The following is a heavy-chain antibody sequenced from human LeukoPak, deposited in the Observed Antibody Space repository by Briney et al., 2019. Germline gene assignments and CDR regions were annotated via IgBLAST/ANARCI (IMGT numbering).Heavy chain of an antibody. Sequence: AASVKVSCTASGYTFTSYGISWVRKAPGQGLDLMGWISAYNGNKNYYQKLQARVTMTTDTSTSTAYMELRSLRSDDTAVYYSARDRSYTAMVKYYFDYWGQGTLVTVSS. J-gene: IGHJ4*02. V-gene: IGHV1-18*01. CDR1: GYTFTSYG. CDR2: ISAYNGNK. D-gene: IGHD5-18*01. CDR3: ARDRSYTAMVKYYFDY.